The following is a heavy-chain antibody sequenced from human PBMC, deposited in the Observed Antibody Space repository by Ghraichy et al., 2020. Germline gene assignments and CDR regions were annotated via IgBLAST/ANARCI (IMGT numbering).Heavy chain of an antibody. CDR1: GFTFSSYS. CDR3: ARDVGFGDSEGGFYV. V-gene: IGHV3-21*01. J-gene: IGHJ6*02. Sequence: GGSLRLSCAASGFTFSSYSMNWVRQAPGKGLEWVASIKTKGTDKNYVDSVEGRFIISRDNDGNSLSLQMNSLRVEDTAVYYCARDVGFGDSEGGFYVSGQATTVTVSS. CDR2: IKTKGTDK. D-gene: IGHD3-10*01.